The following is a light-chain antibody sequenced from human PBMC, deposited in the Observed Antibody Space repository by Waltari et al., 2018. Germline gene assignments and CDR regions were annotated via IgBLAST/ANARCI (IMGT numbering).Light chain of an antibody. CDR1: QSVSSN. V-gene: IGKV3-15*01. CDR2: AAS. J-gene: IGKJ1*01. Sequence: EIVLTQSPATLSVSPGGRVTLSCRASQSVSSNLAWYQQKPGQAPRLIIYAASNRATGIPARFSGSGSGTEFTLTISSLQSEDFAVYYCQENNHWPPVWTFGQGTNVEIK. CDR3: QENNHWPPVWT.